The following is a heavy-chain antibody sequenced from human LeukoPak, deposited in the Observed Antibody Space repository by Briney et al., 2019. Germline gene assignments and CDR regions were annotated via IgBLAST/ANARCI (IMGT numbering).Heavy chain of an antibody. D-gene: IGHD3-22*01. CDR2: IKSDGNT. CDR3: ARAPSEIGGYYPEYFRH. Sequence: GGSLRLSCAASGFTFSSYWMHWVRQAPGKGLVWVSRIKSDGNTNYADSVKGRFTISRDNAKNTVSLQMNSLRAEDTGVYYCARAPSEIGGYYPEYFRHWGQGTLVTVSS. CDR1: GFTFSSYW. J-gene: IGHJ1*01. V-gene: IGHV3-74*01.